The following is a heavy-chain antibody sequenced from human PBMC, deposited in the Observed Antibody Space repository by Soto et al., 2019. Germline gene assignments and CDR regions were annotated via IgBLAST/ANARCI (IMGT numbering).Heavy chain of an antibody. CDR1: GFTFTSYA. CDR3: AGDRGGARGWFDP. D-gene: IGHD3-10*01. CDR2: VIGSGSRT. J-gene: IGHJ5*02. Sequence: EVQLLESGGGLVQPGGSLRLSCAASGFTFTSYAMTWVRQAPGKGLEWVSVVIGSGSRTYYADSVKDRFTISRDNFKNKLYLQMNSLRAEDTDVYYCAGDRGGARGWFDPWGQGTLVTVSS. V-gene: IGHV3-23*01.